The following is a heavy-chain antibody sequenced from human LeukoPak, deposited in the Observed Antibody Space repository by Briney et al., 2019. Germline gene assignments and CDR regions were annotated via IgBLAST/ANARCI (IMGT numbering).Heavy chain of an antibody. D-gene: IGHD5-24*01. V-gene: IGHV5-51*01. CDR1: GYSFTSYW. CDR2: SYPGDSDT. J-gene: IGHJ4*02. Sequence: GESLKISCKGSGYSFTSYWIGWVRQMPGKGLEWMGISYPGDSDTRYSPSFQGQVTISADKSISTAYLQWSSLKASDTAMYYCARWHKRWLQFAYYFDYWGQGTLVTVSS. CDR3: ARWHKRWLQFAYYFDY.